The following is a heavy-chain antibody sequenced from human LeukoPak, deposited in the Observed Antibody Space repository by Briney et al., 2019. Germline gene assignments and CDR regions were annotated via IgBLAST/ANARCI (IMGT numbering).Heavy chain of an antibody. CDR3: ASAGGALGSDYYMDV. D-gene: IGHD1-26*01. CDR2: IYYNGST. V-gene: IGHV4-59*08. J-gene: IGHJ6*03. Sequence: SETLSLTCTVSGGSISSYYWSWIRQPPGKGLEWIGYIYYNGSTNYNPSLKSRVTISVDTSKNQFSLELSSVTAADTAMYYCASAGGALGSDYYMDVWGKGTTVTVSS. CDR1: GGSISSYY.